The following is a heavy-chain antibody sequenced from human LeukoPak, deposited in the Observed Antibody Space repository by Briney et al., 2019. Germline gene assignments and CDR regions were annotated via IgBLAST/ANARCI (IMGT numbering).Heavy chain of an antibody. CDR1: GGTFSSYA. Sequence: ASVKVSCTASGGTFSSYAISWVRQAPGQGLEWMGGIIPIFGTANYAQKFQGRVTITTDESTSTAYMELSSLRSEDTAVYYCAKASGYYPNYYFDYWGQGTLVTVSS. CDR3: AKASGYYPNYYFDY. CDR2: IIPIFGTA. J-gene: IGHJ4*02. V-gene: IGHV1-69*05. D-gene: IGHD3-22*01.